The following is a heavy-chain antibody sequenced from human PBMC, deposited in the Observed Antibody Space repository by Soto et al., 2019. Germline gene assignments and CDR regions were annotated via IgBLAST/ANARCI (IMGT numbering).Heavy chain of an antibody. J-gene: IGHJ6*02. Sequence: PGESLKISCKGSGYSLTSYWIGWVRQMPGKGLEWMGIIYPGDSDTRYSPSFQGQVTISADKSISTAYLQWSSLKASDTAMYYCARNLVGYCSSTSCPNKYYYYYGMDVWGQGTTVTVSS. CDR1: GYSLTSYW. CDR3: ARNLVGYCSSTSCPNKYYYYYGMDV. D-gene: IGHD2-2*01. V-gene: IGHV5-51*01. CDR2: IYPGDSDT.